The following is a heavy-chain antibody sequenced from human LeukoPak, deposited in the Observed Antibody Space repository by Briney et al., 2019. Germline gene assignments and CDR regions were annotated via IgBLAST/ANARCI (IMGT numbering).Heavy chain of an antibody. Sequence: GRSLRLSCAASGFTFRRYGMHWVRQAPGKGLEWVAIVWYDGNNKYYADSVKGRFTGSRDNSKDTVSLQLNSLRAEDTAVYYCARGSEAAAGAFDYWGQGALVTVPS. CDR2: VWYDGNNK. J-gene: IGHJ4*02. V-gene: IGHV3-33*01. CDR1: GFTFRRYG. CDR3: ARGSEAAAGAFDY. D-gene: IGHD6-13*01.